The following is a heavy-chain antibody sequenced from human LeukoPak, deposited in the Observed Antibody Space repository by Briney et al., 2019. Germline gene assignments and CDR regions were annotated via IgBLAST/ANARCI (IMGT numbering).Heavy chain of an antibody. CDR2: IYHSGST. D-gene: IGHD6-19*01. CDR1: GYSISSGYY. CDR3: ACYSIAVAGRFDY. J-gene: IGHJ4*02. V-gene: IGHV4-38-2*02. Sequence: PSETLSLTCTVSGYSISSGYYWGWIRQPPGKGLEWIGSIYHSGSTYYNPSLKSRVTISVDTSKNQFSLKLSSVTAADTAVYYCACYSIAVAGRFDYWGQGTLVTVPS.